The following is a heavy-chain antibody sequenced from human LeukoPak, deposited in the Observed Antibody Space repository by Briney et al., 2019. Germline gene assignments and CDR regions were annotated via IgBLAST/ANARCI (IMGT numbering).Heavy chain of an antibody. V-gene: IGHV4-38-2*02. CDR2: IYYSGST. CDR1: GYSVSSGYY. CDR3: ARLFKWLQYFDY. Sequence: SSETLSLTCTVSGYSVSSGYYWGWIRQPPGKGLEWIGSIYYSGSTYYNPSLKSRVTISVDTSKNQFSLKLSSVTAADTAVYYCARLFKWLQYFDYWGQGTLVTVSS. D-gene: IGHD3-22*01. J-gene: IGHJ4*02.